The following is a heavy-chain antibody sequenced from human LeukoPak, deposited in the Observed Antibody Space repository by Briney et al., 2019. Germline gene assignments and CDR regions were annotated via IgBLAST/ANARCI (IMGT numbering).Heavy chain of an antibody. V-gene: IGHV3-21*01. CDR2: VSSSSTSI. CDR3: ARGPPCSSTSCYVTGAFDF. D-gene: IGHD2-2*01. Sequence: GGSLRLSCAASGFTVSHYYMTWVRRAPGKGLEWVSSVSSSSTSIYYADSLKGRFTISRDNAKNSLFLQVNSLRDEDTAVYYCARGPPCSSTSCYVTGAFDFWGQGTMVTVSS. CDR1: GFTVSHYY. J-gene: IGHJ3*01.